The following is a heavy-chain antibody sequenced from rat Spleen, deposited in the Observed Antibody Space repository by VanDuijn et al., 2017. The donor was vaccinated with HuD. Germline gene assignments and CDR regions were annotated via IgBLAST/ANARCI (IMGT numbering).Heavy chain of an antibody. J-gene: IGHJ3*01. D-gene: IGHD1-12*01. V-gene: IGHV5-25*01. CDR2: ISTGGGNT. CDR1: GFTFSNYY. Sequence: EVQLVESGGGLVQPGRSMKLSCAASGFTFSNYYMAWVRQAPTKGLEWVASISTGGGNTYYRDSVKGRFTISRDNAKSTLYLQMDSLRSEDTATYYCARPYRDSYAHGFAYWGQGTLVTVSS. CDR3: ARPYRDSYAHGFAY.